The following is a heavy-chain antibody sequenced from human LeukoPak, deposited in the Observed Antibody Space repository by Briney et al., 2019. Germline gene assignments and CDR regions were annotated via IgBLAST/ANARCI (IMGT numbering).Heavy chain of an antibody. CDR1: GYIFTGYY. D-gene: IGHD5-24*01. J-gene: IGHJ4*02. Sequence: ASVKVSCKASGYIFTGYYMHWVRQAPGLGLEWMGWINPNSGDTNYAQKFQGRVTIIRDTSISTVFMELRRLRSDDTAVYHCATRPSGDPFEYWGQGTLVTVSS. CDR3: ATRPSGDPFEY. V-gene: IGHV1-2*02. CDR2: INPNSGDT.